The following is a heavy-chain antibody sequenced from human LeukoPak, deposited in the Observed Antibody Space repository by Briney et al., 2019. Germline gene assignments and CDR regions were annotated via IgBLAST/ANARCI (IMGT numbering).Heavy chain of an antibody. CDR3: ARHGYDSSGYYYYYYYMDV. CDR2: IYTSGST. D-gene: IGHD3-22*01. CDR1: GGSISSYY. J-gene: IGHJ6*03. Sequence: SETLSLTCTVSGGSISSYYWSWIRQPPGKGLEWIGYIYTSGSTNYNPSLKSRITISVDTSKNQFSLKLSYVTAADTAVYYCARHGYDSSGYYYYYYYMDVWGKGTTVTVSS. V-gene: IGHV4-4*09.